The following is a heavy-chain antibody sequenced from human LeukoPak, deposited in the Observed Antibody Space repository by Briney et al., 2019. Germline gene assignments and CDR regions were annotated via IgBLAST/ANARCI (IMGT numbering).Heavy chain of an antibody. CDR2: INHSGGT. D-gene: IGHD3-16*01. Sequence: SETLSLTCAVHGRSFSGYYWSWIRQPPGKGLEWIGEINHSGGTNYNPSLKSRVTISVDTSKNQFSLKLSSVTAADTAVYYCARGRVNVWGSSNWGQGTLVTVSS. CDR1: GRSFSGYY. CDR3: ARGRVNVWGSSN. J-gene: IGHJ4*02. V-gene: IGHV4-34*01.